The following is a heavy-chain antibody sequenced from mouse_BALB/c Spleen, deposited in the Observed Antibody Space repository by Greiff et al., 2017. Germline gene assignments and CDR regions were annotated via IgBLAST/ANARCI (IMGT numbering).Heavy chain of an antibody. CDR1: GYTFTDYN. D-gene: IGHD2-1*01. CDR2: IYPYNGGT. CDR3: ASDGNYAYFDV. J-gene: IGHJ1*01. V-gene: IGHV1S29*02. Sequence: VQLKESGPKLVKPGASVKISCKASGYTFTDYNMHWVKQSHGKSLEWIGYIYPYNGGTGYNQKFKSKATLTVDNSSSTAYMELRSLTSEDSAVYYCASDGNYAYFDVWGAGTTVTVSS.